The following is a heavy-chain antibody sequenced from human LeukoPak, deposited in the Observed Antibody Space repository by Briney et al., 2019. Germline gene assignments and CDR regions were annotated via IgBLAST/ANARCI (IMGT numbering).Heavy chain of an antibody. Sequence: GGSLRLSCAASGFTFSSYAMSWVRQAPGKGLEWVSAISGSGGSTYYADSVKGRFTISRDNSKNTLYLQMNSLRAEDTAVYYCAKDLVVRQWLVRDAFDIWGQGTMVTVSS. CDR1: GFTFSSYA. D-gene: IGHD6-19*01. J-gene: IGHJ3*02. CDR2: ISGSGGST. CDR3: AKDLVVRQWLVRDAFDI. V-gene: IGHV3-23*01.